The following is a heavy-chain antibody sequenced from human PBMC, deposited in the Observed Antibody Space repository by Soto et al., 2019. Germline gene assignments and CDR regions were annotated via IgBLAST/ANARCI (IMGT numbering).Heavy chain of an antibody. Sequence: PSQTLSLTCAISGDSVSSNTASWNWVRQSPSGGLEWLGRTYSRSKWYNDYAVSVKSRIIINPDTSKNQFSLQLNSVTPEDTAVYYCAKGDNLGPKTGYAFDPWGQGILVTVSS. CDR1: GDSVSSNTAS. CDR3: AKGDNLGPKTGYAFDP. D-gene: IGHD5-12*01. CDR2: TYSRSKWYN. J-gene: IGHJ5*02. V-gene: IGHV6-1*01.